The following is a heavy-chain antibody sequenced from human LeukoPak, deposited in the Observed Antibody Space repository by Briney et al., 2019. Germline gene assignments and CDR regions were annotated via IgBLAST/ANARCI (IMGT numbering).Heavy chain of an antibody. D-gene: IGHD3-10*01. V-gene: IGHV4-59*08. CDR2: IYYSGST. J-gene: IGHJ3*02. Sequence: PETLSLTCTVSGGSISSYYWSWIRQPPGKGLEWIGYIYYSGSTNYNPSLKSRVTISVDTSKNQFSLKLSSVTAADTAVYYCARQGMVRTDAFDIWGQGTMVTVSS. CDR1: GGSISSYY. CDR3: ARQGMVRTDAFDI.